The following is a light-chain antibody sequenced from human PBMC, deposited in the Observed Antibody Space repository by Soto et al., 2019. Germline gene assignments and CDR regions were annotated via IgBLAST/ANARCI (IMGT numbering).Light chain of an antibody. V-gene: IGKV1-5*03. CDR1: QSINNW. CDR2: KAS. J-gene: IGKJ1*01. Sequence: DIQMTQSPSTLSASVGDRVTITCRASQSINNWLAWYQQKPGKAPKLLIYKASNLDIGVPSRFSGSGSGTEFALTISSVQPDVLATYYCDQYDTYCTCSQGTKVEIK. CDR3: DQYDTYCT.